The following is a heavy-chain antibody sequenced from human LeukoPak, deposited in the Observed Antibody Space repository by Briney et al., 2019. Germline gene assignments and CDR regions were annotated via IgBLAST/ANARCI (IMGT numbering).Heavy chain of an antibody. V-gene: IGHV3-30-3*01. D-gene: IGHD2-21*02. Sequence: GGSLRLSCAASGFTSSSYAMHWVRQAPGKGLEWVAVISYDGSNKYYADSVKGRFTISRDNSKNTLYLQMNSLRAEDTAVYYCAREPVAYCGGDCYSGYFDYWGQGTLVTVSS. CDR3: AREPVAYCGGDCYSGYFDY. CDR2: ISYDGSNK. CDR1: GFTSSSYA. J-gene: IGHJ4*02.